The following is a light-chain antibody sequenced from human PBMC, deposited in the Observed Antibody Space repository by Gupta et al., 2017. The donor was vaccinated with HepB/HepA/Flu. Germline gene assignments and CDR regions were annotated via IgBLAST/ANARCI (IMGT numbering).Light chain of an antibody. J-gene: IGKJ2*01. CDR1: QDISNY. Sequence: DIQMTQSPSSLSASVGDRVTITCQASQDISNYLNWYQQKPGKAPKLLIYDASNLETGVPSRFSGSGSGTDFTFTISSLQPEDIATYYCQQDDNLPSTFGQGTXLEIK. CDR2: DAS. V-gene: IGKV1-33*01. CDR3: QQDDNLPST.